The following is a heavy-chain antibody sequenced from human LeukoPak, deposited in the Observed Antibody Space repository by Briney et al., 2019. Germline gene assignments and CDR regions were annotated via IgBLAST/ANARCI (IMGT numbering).Heavy chain of an antibody. CDR2: ISAYNGNT. Sequence: ASVKVSCKASGYTFTSYGISWVRQAPGQGLEWMGWISAYNGNTNYAQKLQGRVTMTTDTSTSTAYMELRSLRSDDTAVYYCARGETRGDSGYDHFDYWGQGTLVTVSS. J-gene: IGHJ4*02. CDR3: ARGETRGDSGYDHFDY. D-gene: IGHD5-12*01. CDR1: GYTFTSYG. V-gene: IGHV1-18*01.